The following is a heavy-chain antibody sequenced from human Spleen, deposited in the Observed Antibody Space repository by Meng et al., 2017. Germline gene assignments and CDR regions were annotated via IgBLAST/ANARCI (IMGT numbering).Heavy chain of an antibody. J-gene: IGHJ4*02. CDR2: INHSGST. Sequence: VLLQQWGEAVWQPLQTLSLTCVVSGGSFSDDYWSWIRQPPGKGLEWIGEINHSGSTNYNPSLESRATISVDTSQNNLSLKLSSVTAADSAVYYCARGPTTMAHDFDYWGQGTLVTVSS. CDR3: ARGPTTMAHDFDY. CDR1: GGSFSDDY. V-gene: IGHV4-34*01. D-gene: IGHD4-11*01.